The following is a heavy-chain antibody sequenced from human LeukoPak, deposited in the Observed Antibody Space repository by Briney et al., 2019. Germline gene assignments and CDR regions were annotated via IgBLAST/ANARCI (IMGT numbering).Heavy chain of an antibody. J-gene: IGHJ3*02. CDR2: INHSGST. V-gene: IGHV4-34*01. Sequence: PSETLSLTCAVYGGSFSGYYWSWIRQPTGKGLEWIGEINHSGSTIYNPSLKSRVTMSVDTSKNQFSLKLSSVTAADTAVYYCAREVADGYPDAFDIWGQGTMFTVSS. CDR3: AREVADGYPDAFDI. CDR1: GGSFSGYY. D-gene: IGHD5-24*01.